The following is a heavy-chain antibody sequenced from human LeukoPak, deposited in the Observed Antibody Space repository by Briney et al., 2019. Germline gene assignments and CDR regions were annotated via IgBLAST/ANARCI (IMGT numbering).Heavy chain of an antibody. Sequence: SGGSLRLSCAASGFAFSVYSMNWVRQAPGKGLEWVSYISGGSDTIYFADSVKGRFTISRDNAKNSLYLQMNSLRAEDTALYYCARTDAFDIWGQGTMVTASS. J-gene: IGHJ3*02. V-gene: IGHV3-48*01. CDR1: GFAFSVYS. CDR2: ISGGSDTI. CDR3: ARTDAFDI.